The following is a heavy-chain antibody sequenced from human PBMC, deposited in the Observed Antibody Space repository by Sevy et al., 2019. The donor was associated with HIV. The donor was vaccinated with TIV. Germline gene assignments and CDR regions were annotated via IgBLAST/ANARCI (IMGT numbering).Heavy chain of an antibody. V-gene: IGHV3-49*03. Sequence: GGSLRLSCTTSGFTFDDYAMSWFRQAPGKGLEWVAFITRNSYEAYGGTTDYGASVKGRFIISRDDSKSIAYLQMNSLKIEDTAVYYCTRGLATADTLEYYFDYWGQGTLVTVSS. CDR2: ITRNSYEAYGGTT. CDR3: TRGLATADTLEYYFDY. CDR1: GFTFDDYA. J-gene: IGHJ4*02. D-gene: IGHD5-12*01.